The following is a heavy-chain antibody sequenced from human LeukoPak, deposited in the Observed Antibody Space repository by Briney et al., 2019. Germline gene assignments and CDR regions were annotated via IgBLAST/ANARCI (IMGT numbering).Heavy chain of an antibody. J-gene: IGHJ4*02. V-gene: IGHV3-7*01. CDR3: VIPSGKRFDC. CDR1: GFTFKTSY. Sequence: GGSLRLSCPASGFTFKTSYMAWVPQAAGKGPEWVTQINPDGGDQSYVDSVKGRFTISRDNAKNSVSLQMNSVRGDDTALYYCVIPSGKRFDCGGQGTLVTVSP. CDR2: INPDGGDQ. D-gene: IGHD1-14*01.